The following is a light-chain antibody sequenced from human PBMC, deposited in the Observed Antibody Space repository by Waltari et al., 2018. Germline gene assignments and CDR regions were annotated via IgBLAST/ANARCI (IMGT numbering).Light chain of an antibody. J-gene: IGLJ2*01. CDR3: HSRDASGVGGS. V-gene: IGLV3-19*01. CDR2: GNN. Sequence: SSELTQDPTVSVAMGQTVRITCQGDSHRSFYASWYQQRPGQAPNLVFSGNNNRPSGVPDRFSGSSSDNTAVLTITGAQAEDEASYYCHSRDASGVGGSFGGGTKLTVL. CDR1: SHRSFY.